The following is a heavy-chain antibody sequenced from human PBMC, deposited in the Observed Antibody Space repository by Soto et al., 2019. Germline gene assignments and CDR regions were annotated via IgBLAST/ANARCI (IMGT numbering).Heavy chain of an antibody. Sequence: GASVKVSCKASGYPFINYAMHWVRQAPGQRLEWLGWINAGNGNTKYSQKFQGRVTITRDTSATTAYMELSSLRSEDTAVYYCARVTMVRGVTYYYGMDVWGQGTTVTVSS. D-gene: IGHD3-10*01. V-gene: IGHV1-3*01. J-gene: IGHJ6*02. CDR1: GYPFINYA. CDR3: ARVTMVRGVTYYYGMDV. CDR2: INAGNGNT.